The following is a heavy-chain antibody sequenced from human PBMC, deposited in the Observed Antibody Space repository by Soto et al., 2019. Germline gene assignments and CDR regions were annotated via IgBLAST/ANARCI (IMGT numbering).Heavy chain of an antibody. CDR3: AKDDGIRWQTIDY. Sequence: PGGSLRLSCAASGFTFSSHGMHWVRQAPGKGLEWVVVISYDGSDKRYADSVKGRFTVSRDNSKNTLSLQMNSLRVEDTAVYYCAKDDGIRWQTIDYWGQGTLVTVSS. V-gene: IGHV3-30*18. CDR2: ISYDGSDK. CDR1: GFTFSSHG. D-gene: IGHD1-7*01. J-gene: IGHJ4*02.